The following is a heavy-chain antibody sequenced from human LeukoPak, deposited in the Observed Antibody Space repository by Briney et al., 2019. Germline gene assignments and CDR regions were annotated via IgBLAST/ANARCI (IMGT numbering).Heavy chain of an antibody. CDR3: ARVRLAAEDY. V-gene: IGHV3-7*05. CDR1: GFTFTSYW. Sequence: GGSLRLSCEASGFTFTSYWMSWVRQAPGKGLEWVANIKQDGSEKYYVDSVKGRFSISRDNAKNSPYLQMYSLRADDTAVYYCARVRLAAEDYWGQGTLLTVSS. CDR2: IKQDGSEK. D-gene: IGHD6-13*01. J-gene: IGHJ4*02.